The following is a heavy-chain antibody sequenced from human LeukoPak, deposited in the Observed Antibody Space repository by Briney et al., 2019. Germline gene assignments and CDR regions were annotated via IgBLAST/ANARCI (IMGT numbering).Heavy chain of an antibody. J-gene: IGHJ4*02. CDR3: ARGHPYSSGWFGYFDY. CDR1: GGTFSSYA. CDR2: IIPIFGTA. Sequence: SVKVSCKASGGTFSSYAISWVRQAPGQGLEWMGGIIPIFGTANYAQKFQGRVTITADKSMSTAYMELSSLRSEDTAVYYCARGHPYSSGWFGYFDYWGQGTLVTVSS. V-gene: IGHV1-69*06. D-gene: IGHD6-19*01.